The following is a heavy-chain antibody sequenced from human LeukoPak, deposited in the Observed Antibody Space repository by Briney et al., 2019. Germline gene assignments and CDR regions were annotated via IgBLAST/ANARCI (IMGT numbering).Heavy chain of an antibody. D-gene: IGHD3-10*01. V-gene: IGHV1-2*02. Sequence: ASVKVSCKAAGFSFVHYYMHWVRQAPGQGLEWMGWINPDSGGTHYAQKFQGRVTMTRDTSITTAYMELSRLRSDDTAVYYCARDGSYYFDYWGQGTLVTVSS. CDR3: ARDGSYYFDY. CDR1: GFSFVHYY. J-gene: IGHJ4*02. CDR2: INPDSGGT.